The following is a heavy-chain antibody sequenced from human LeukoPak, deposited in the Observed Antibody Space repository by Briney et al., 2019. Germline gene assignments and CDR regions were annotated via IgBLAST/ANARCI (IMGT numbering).Heavy chain of an antibody. D-gene: IGHD3-22*01. J-gene: IGHJ4*02. CDR1: GGSISSGSYY. Sequence: SETLSLTCTVSGGSISSGSYYWGWSRQPAGKGLEWIVRIYTSGSTNDNPSLKSRVTISVDTSKNQFSLKLSSVTAADTAVYYCARVVEDYYDSSGYYYYFDYWGQGTLVTVSS. V-gene: IGHV4-61*02. CDR3: ARVVEDYYDSSGYYYYFDY. CDR2: IYTSGST.